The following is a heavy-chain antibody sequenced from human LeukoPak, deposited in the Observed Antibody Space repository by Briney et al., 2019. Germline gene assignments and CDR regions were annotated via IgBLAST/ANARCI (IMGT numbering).Heavy chain of an antibody. Sequence: QSGGSLRLSCAASGLTVSSSYMSWVRQAPGKGLEWVSIIYNDRSTYYADSMKGRFTISRDNSKNTLYLQVNSLRAEDTAMYYCARNILFAFDIWGQGTMVTVSS. J-gene: IGHJ3*02. CDR2: IYNDRST. V-gene: IGHV3-53*01. D-gene: IGHD2/OR15-2a*01. CDR3: ARNILFAFDI. CDR1: GLTVSSSY.